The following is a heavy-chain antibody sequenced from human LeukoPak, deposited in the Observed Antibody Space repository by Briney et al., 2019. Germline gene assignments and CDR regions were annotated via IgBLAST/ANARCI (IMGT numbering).Heavy chain of an antibody. Sequence: PGGSLRLSCAASGVTFSSYAMSWVRQAPGKGLEWVSAISGSGGSTYYADSVKGRFTISRDNFKNTLYLQMNRLRAEDTAVYYFHLWHVAAADRDYWGQETLVTVSS. CDR1: GVTFSSYA. CDR3: HLWHVAAADRDY. V-gene: IGHV3-23*01. D-gene: IGHD6-13*01. J-gene: IGHJ4*02. CDR2: ISGSGGST.